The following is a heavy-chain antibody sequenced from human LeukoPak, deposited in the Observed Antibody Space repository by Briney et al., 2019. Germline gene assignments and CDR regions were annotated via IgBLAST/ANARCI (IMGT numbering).Heavy chain of an antibody. CDR2: INSDGSGT. V-gene: IGHV3-74*01. Sequence: GGSLRLSCAASGFTFSSYWMHWVRQAPGKGLVWVSHINSDGSGTSYADSVKGRFTIPRDNAKNTLYLQMNSLRDEDTAVYYCARLYCSSSSCFFDYWGQGTLVTVSS. J-gene: IGHJ4*02. CDR3: ARLYCSSSSCFFDY. D-gene: IGHD2-2*01. CDR1: GFTFSSYW.